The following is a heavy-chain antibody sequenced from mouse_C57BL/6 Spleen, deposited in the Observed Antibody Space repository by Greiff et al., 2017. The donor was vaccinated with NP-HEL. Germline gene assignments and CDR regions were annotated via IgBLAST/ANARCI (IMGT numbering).Heavy chain of an antibody. Sequence: QVQLQQSGPELVKPGASVKISCKASGYSFTSYYIHWVKQRPGQGLEWIGWIYPGSGNTKYNEKFKGKATLTADTSSSTAYMQLSSLTSEDSAVYYCARDGDYYGSSYLAWFAYWGQGTLVTVSA. J-gene: IGHJ3*01. D-gene: IGHD1-1*01. V-gene: IGHV1-66*01. CDR2: IYPGSGNT. CDR3: ARDGDYYGSSYLAWFAY. CDR1: GYSFTSYY.